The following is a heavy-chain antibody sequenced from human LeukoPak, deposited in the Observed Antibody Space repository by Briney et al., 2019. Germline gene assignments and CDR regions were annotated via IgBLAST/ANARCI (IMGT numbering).Heavy chain of an antibody. CDR2: IYYSGTT. CDR3: ARPPSGGSYDGYFEY. J-gene: IGHJ4*02. CDR1: GGSISGSSYY. Sequence: SETLSLTCTVSGGSISGSSYYWGWIRQPPGKGLEWIGTIYYSGTTYYNPSLKSRVTISVDTSKNQFSLKLSSVTAADTAVYYCARPPSGGSYDGYFEYWGQGTLVTVSS. D-gene: IGHD1-26*01. V-gene: IGHV4-39*01.